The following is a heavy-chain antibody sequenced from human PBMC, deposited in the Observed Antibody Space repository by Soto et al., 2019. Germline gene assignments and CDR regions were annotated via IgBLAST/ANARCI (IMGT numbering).Heavy chain of an antibody. CDR3: VSTFYYDDSCHLFDY. D-gene: IGHD3-22*01. V-gene: IGHV4-4*02. J-gene: IGHJ4*02. CDR1: GASISSTNW. CDR2: IHHSGST. Sequence: VQLQESGPGLVKPSGPLSLTCAVSGASISSTNWCSWVRQSPGKGMEWIGEIHHSGSTNYNPSLKTPVTISVDKSKDQFSMKLSSVTAADTAGYYCVSTFYYDDSCHLFDYWGQGTLVTVSS.